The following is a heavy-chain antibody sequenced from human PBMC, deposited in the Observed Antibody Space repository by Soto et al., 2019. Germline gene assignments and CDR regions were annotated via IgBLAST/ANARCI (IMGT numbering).Heavy chain of an antibody. J-gene: IGHJ4*02. D-gene: IGHD1-26*01. CDR1: GFTFSSYG. CDR3: AKDRYSGSYATTFDY. Sequence: SGGSLRLSCAASGFTFSSYGMHWVRQAPGKGLEWVAVIWYDGSNKYYADSVKGRFTISRDNSKNTLYLQMNSLRAEDTAVYFCAKDRYSGSYATTFDYWGQGTLVTVSS. CDR2: IWYDGSNK. V-gene: IGHV3-33*06.